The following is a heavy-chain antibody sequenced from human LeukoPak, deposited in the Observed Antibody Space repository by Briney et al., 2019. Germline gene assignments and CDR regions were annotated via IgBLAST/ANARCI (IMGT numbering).Heavy chain of an antibody. D-gene: IGHD3-10*01. Sequence: PGGSLRLSCAASGFTVSNNYMSWVRQAPGKGLEWVSVMYRGGSTYYADSVQGRFTMSRDNSKNTLYLQMNSLRAEDTAVYYCASARGRFGELLHFIYWGQGTLVTVSS. CDR1: GFTVSNNY. J-gene: IGHJ4*01. V-gene: IGHV3-66*01. CDR2: MYRGGST. CDR3: ASARGRFGELLHFIY.